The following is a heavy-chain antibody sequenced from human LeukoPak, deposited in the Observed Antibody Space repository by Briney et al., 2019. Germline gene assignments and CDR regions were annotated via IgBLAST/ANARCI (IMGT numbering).Heavy chain of an antibody. CDR3: ARSGPVDCSGGRCYEGY. V-gene: IGHV4-34*01. J-gene: IGHJ4*02. Sequence: PSETLSLTRAVYGGSFSGYYWSWIRQPPGKGLEWIGEINHSGSTNYNPSLKSRVTISVDTSKNQFSLKLSSVTAADTAVYYCARSGPVDCSGGRCYEGYRGQGTLVTVSS. D-gene: IGHD2-15*01. CDR2: INHSGST. CDR1: GGSFSGYY.